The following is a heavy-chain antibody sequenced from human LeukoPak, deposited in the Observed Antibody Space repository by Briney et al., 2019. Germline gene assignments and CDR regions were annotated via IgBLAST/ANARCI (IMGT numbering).Heavy chain of an antibody. D-gene: IGHD3-10*01. Sequence: PGGALRLSCVASGFTFNSYWMSWVRQAPGKGREWVANIYPDGGEKQNGDSVKGRVTTSRDNAKKSLYLQMNSLRDEDTAIYYCARIYYFGDNNWRYFDNWGQGTLVTVSS. CDR2: IYPDGGEK. CDR1: GFTFNSYW. CDR3: ARIYYFGDNNWRYFDN. J-gene: IGHJ4*02. V-gene: IGHV3-7*01.